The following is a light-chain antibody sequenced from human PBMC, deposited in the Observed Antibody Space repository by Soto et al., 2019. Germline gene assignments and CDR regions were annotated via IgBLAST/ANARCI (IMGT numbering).Light chain of an antibody. CDR3: QQSYSTPLT. CDR2: AAS. Sequence: DLPMTQSPSSLSASVGDRVTITCRASQSISSYLNWYQQKPGKVPKLLIYAASSLQTGVPSRFSGSGSGTDFTLTVSCLQPEDFATYYCQQSYSTPLTFGGGTKVEI. CDR1: QSISSY. V-gene: IGKV1-39*01. J-gene: IGKJ4*01.